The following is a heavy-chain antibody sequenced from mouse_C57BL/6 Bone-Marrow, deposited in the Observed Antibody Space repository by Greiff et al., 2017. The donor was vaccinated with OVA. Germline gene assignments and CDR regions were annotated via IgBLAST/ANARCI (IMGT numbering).Heavy chain of an antibody. Sequence: QVQLQQPGAELVKPGASVKLSCKASGYTFTSYWMHWVKQRPGRGLEWIGRIDPNSGGTKYNEKFKSKATLTVDKPSSTAYMQLSSLRSEDAAVYYYARPIYYDYGLLGYWGQGTLVTVSA. J-gene: IGHJ3*01. CDR1: GYTFTSYW. D-gene: IGHD2-4*01. CDR2: IDPNSGGT. V-gene: IGHV1-72*01. CDR3: ARPIYYDYGLLGY.